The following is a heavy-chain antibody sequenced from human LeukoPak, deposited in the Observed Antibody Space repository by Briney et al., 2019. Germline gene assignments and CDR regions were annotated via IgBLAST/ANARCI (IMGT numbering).Heavy chain of an antibody. D-gene: IGHD1/OR15-1a*01. CDR1: GFTFSDRY. Sequence: PGGSLRLSCTASGFTFSDRYIDWVRQAPGKGLGWVGRSRNKANNYTTEYAASVKGRFTISRDESKNLLYLQMNSLTTEDTAVYYCTRCSTGTRLYYFDYWGQGTLVTVSS. CDR2: SRNKANNYTT. CDR3: TRCSTGTRLYYFDY. V-gene: IGHV3-72*01. J-gene: IGHJ4*02.